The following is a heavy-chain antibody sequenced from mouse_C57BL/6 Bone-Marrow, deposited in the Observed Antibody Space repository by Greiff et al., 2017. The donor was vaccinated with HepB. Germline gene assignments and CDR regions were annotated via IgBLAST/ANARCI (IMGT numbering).Heavy chain of an antibody. D-gene: IGHD1-1*01. CDR1: GFTFSDYG. Sequence: EVQLVESGGGLVKPGGSLKLSCAASGFTFSDYGMHWVRQAPEKGLEWVAYISSGSSTIYYADTVKGRFTISRDNAKNTLFLQMTSLRSEDTAMYYCARPLYYGSSYDYAMDYWGQGTSVTVSS. CDR2: ISSGSSTI. CDR3: ARPLYYGSSYDYAMDY. V-gene: IGHV5-17*01. J-gene: IGHJ4*01.